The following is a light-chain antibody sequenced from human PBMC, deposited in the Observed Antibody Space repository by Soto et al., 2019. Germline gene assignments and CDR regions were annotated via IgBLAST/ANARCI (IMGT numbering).Light chain of an antibody. V-gene: IGLV2-11*01. J-gene: IGLJ1*01. CDR3: CSYAGSYIFV. CDR1: SSDVGGYNE. CDR2: DVT. Sequence: QSALTQPRSVSGSPGQSVTISCTGASSDVGGYNEVSWYQRNPGKAPKLMIYDVTKRPSGVPDRFSGSKSGNTASLTISGLQAEDEADYYCCSYAGSYIFVFGTGTKLTVL.